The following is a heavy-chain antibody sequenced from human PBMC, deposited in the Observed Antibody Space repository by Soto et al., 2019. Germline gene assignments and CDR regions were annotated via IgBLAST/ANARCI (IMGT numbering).Heavy chain of an antibody. CDR1: GFTFTDYA. J-gene: IGHJ4*02. CDR3: ARGSSGYISSWYYFDY. Sequence: EVQLLESGGGLVQPGGSLRLSCAASGFTFTDYALSWVRQAPGKGLEWVATISGIGGSTYLADSVKGRLSISRDNSKNTVSLLMNSLSAEDTAVYFCARGSSGYISSWYYFDYWGRGTLVTVSS. D-gene: IGHD6-13*01. CDR2: ISGIGGST. V-gene: IGHV3-23*01.